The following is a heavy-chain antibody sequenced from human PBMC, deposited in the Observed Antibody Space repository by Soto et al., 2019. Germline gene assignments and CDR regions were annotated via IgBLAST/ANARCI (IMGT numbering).Heavy chain of an antibody. Sequence: EVQLLESGGGLVQPGGSLRLSCAASGFTFSSYAMTWVRQAPGKGPEWVSAICGSGGTTYHAESVEGRFSISRDNFKNTLSLQMNSLRAEDTAVYYCAVRGANSWSRIDYWGQGTLVTVSS. V-gene: IGHV3-23*01. J-gene: IGHJ4*02. CDR3: AVRGANSWSRIDY. CDR1: GFTFSSYA. D-gene: IGHD6-13*01. CDR2: ICGSGGTT.